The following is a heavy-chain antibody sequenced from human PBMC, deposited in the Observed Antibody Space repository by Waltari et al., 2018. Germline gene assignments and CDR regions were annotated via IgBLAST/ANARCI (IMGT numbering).Heavy chain of an antibody. CDR3: ARGDYDYVWGSYRYTGYFDY. D-gene: IGHD3-16*02. J-gene: IGHJ4*02. CDR2: IYTSGST. V-gene: IGHV4-4*07. CDR1: GGSISSYY. Sequence: QVQLQESGPGLVKPSETLSLTCTVSGGSISSYYWSWIRQPAGKGLEWIGRIYTSGSTNYHPSLKSRVTMSVDTSKNQFSLKLSSVTAADTAVYYCARGDYDYVWGSYRYTGYFDYWGQGTLVTVSS.